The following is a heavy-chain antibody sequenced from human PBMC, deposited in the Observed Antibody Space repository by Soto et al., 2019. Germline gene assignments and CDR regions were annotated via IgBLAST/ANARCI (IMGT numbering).Heavy chain of an antibody. CDR1: GGSFSGYY. CDR3: ARGDYYGSGSYYNLYYYYGMDV. Sequence: PSGTLSLTCAVYGGSFSGYYWSWIRQPPGKGLEWIGEINHSGSTNYNPSLKSRVTISVDTSKNQFSLKLSSVTAADTAVYYCARGDYYGSGSYYNLYYYYGMDVWGQGTTVTVSS. CDR2: INHSGST. V-gene: IGHV4-34*01. J-gene: IGHJ6*02. D-gene: IGHD3-10*01.